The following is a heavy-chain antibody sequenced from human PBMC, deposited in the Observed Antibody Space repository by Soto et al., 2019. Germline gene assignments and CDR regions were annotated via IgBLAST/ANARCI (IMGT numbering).Heavy chain of an antibody. V-gene: IGHV3-30*18. D-gene: IGHD2-8*01. CDR1: GFTFSSYG. J-gene: IGHJ5*02. CDR2: ISYDGSNK. Sequence: PGGSLRLSCAASGFTFSSYGMHWVRQAPGKGLEWVAVISYDGSNKYYADSVKGRFTISRDNSKNTLYLQMNSLRAEDTAVYYCAKAGGVYANWFDPWGQGTLVTVSS. CDR3: AKAGGVYANWFDP.